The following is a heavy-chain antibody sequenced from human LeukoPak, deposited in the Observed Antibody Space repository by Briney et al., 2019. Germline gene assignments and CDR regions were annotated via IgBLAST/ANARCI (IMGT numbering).Heavy chain of an antibody. CDR2: INHSGST. CDR1: GGSFSGYY. D-gene: IGHD4-17*01. V-gene: IGHV4-34*01. J-gene: IGHJ4*02. CDR3: ARATPTYGDYSY. Sequence: PSETLSLTCAVYGGSFSGYYWGWIRQPPGKGLEWIGEINHSGSTNYNPSLKSRVTISVDTSKNQFSLKLSSVTAADTAVYYCARATPTYGDYSYWGQGTLVTVSS.